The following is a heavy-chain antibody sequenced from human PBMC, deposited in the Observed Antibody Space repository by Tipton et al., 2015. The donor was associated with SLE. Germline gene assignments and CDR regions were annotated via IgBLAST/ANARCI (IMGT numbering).Heavy chain of an antibody. CDR1: GGSISFDY. CDR2: IYTTGST. V-gene: IGHV4-4*07. J-gene: IGHJ4*02. CDR3: ARVSSGTNYAIES. Sequence: TLSLTCTVSGGSISFDYWSWIRQPAGKGLEWIGHIYTTGSTNYSPSPKSRVTISFDTSETQFSLKLASVTIADTAVYYCARVSSGTNYAIESWGQGMLVTVSS. D-gene: IGHD4/OR15-4a*01.